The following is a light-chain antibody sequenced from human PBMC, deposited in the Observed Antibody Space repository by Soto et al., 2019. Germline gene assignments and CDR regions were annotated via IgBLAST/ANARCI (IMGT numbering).Light chain of an antibody. Sequence: QSALTQPASVSGSPGQSITISCIGTRGDVGTYNLVSWYQQHPGKAPKLMIYEDTKRPSGVSSRFSGSKSGNTASLTISGLQAEDAAAYYCCSYAGSYTLIFGGGTKLTAL. CDR1: RGDVGTYNL. J-gene: IGLJ2*01. CDR3: CSYAGSYTLI. CDR2: EDT. V-gene: IGLV2-23*01.